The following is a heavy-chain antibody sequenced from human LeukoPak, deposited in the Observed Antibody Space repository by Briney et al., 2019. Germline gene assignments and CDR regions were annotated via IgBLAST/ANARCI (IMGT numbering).Heavy chain of an antibody. Sequence: SVKVSCKASGGTFSSYAISWVRQAPGQGLEWMGGIIPIFGTANYAQKFQGRVMITTDESTSTAYMELSSLRSEDTAVYYCARGGYSSGPYYYYYYMDVWGKGTTVTVSS. J-gene: IGHJ6*03. D-gene: IGHD6-19*01. CDR1: GGTFSSYA. CDR3: ARGGYSSGPYYYYYYMDV. V-gene: IGHV1-69*05. CDR2: IIPIFGTA.